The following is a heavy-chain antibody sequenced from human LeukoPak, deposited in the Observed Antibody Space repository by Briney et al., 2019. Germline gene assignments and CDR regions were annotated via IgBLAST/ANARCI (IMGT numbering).Heavy chain of an antibody. CDR1: GFTFSNYV. Sequence: GGSLRLSCAASGFTFSNYVMSWVRQAPGKGLEWVSSISSSSSYIHYADSVKGRFTISRDNAKNSLYLQMNSLRAEDTAVYYCARDPSHYYDSSGYYAEPWFDPWGQGTLVTVSS. V-gene: IGHV3-21*01. D-gene: IGHD3-22*01. CDR2: ISSSSSYI. J-gene: IGHJ5*02. CDR3: ARDPSHYYDSSGYYAEPWFDP.